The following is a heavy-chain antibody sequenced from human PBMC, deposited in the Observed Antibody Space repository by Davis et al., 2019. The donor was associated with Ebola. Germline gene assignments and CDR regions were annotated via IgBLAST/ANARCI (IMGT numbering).Heavy chain of an antibody. CDR3: VRGDAYNVALDH. J-gene: IGHJ4*02. CDR1: GGSISSSSYY. Sequence: ETLSLTCTVSGGSISSSSYYWGWIRQPPGKGLEWVANIKQDGSEKYYVDSVKGRFTISRDNAKNSLYLQMNSLRAEDTAVYYCVRGDAYNVALDHWGQGTLVTVSS. V-gene: IGHV3-7*01. D-gene: IGHD5-24*01. CDR2: IKQDGSEK.